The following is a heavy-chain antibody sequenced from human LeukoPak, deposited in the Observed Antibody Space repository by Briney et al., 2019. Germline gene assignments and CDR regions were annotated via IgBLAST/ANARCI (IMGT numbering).Heavy chain of an antibody. D-gene: IGHD4-17*01. CDR1: GGSFSGYY. CDR2: INHSGST. J-gene: IGHJ5*02. V-gene: IGHV4-34*01. CDR3: ARARKYYGDYRGHWFDP. Sequence: SETLSLTCAVYGGSFSGYYWSWIRQPPGKGLEWIGEINHSGSTNYNPSLKSRVTISVDTSKNQFSLKLSPVTAADTAVYYCARARKYYGDYRGHWFDPWGQGTLVTVSS.